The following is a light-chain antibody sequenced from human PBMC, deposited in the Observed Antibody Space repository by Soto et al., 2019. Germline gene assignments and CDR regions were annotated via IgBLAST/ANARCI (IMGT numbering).Light chain of an antibody. Sequence: DIQMTQSPYSLSASEGDRVTITCQSSHDVSRNLNWFQQKPGEAPQLLIYDASNLERGVPSRFSGSGSGTDFTLTISSQQPEDVATYNCQQYNRMRSFGGGTEVESK. CDR2: DAS. CDR1: HDVSRN. V-gene: IGKV1-33*01. CDR3: QQYNRMRS. J-gene: IGKJ4*01.